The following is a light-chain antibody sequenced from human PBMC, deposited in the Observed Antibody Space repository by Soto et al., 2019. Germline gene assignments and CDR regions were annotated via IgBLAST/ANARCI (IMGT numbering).Light chain of an antibody. CDR3: QQHNNWPPWT. CDR1: QRVSSIY. V-gene: IGKV3-15*01. CDR2: GAS. J-gene: IGKJ1*01. Sequence: EIVMTQSPATLSVSPGERATLSCRASQRVSSIYAACHQQNAEAPRSLINGASTSATSSTARWSSGSSWGEFTLTISSLLYQDYSVDYCQQHNNWPPWTFGQGTKVDIK.